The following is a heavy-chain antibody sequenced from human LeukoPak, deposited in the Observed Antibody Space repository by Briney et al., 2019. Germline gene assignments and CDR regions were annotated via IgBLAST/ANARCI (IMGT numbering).Heavy chain of an antibody. CDR2: MNPNSGNT. CDR1: GYTFTSYD. J-gene: IGHJ3*02. D-gene: IGHD3-10*01. Sequence: ASVKVSCKASGYTFTSYDINWVRQATGQGLEWMGWMNPNSGNTGYAQKFQGRVTITRNTSISTAYMELSSLRSEDTAVYYRARGGGSGSYYVEDAFDIWGQGTMVTVSS. CDR3: ARGGGSGSYYVEDAFDI. V-gene: IGHV1-8*03.